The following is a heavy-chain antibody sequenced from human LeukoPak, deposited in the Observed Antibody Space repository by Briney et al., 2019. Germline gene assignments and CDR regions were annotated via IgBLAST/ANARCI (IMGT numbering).Heavy chain of an antibody. CDR3: AKPHPALQWEPV. CDR1: GFTFSSYA. Sequence: KSGGSLRLSCAASGFTFSSYAMSWVRQAPGKGLEWVSAISGSGGSTYYADSVKGRFTISRDNSKNTLYLQMNSLRAEDTAVYYCAKPHPALQWEPVWGQGTLVTVSS. CDR2: ISGSGGST. V-gene: IGHV3-23*01. J-gene: IGHJ4*02. D-gene: IGHD1-26*01.